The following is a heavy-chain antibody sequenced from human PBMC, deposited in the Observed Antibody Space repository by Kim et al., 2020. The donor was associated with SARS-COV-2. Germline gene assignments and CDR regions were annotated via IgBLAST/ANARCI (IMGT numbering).Heavy chain of an antibody. CDR3: AKARGPSILSIYFDN. V-gene: IGHV3-23*01. Sequence: GGSLRLSCAASGFTFNTYFMSWVRQAPGKGLEWISIIGGGGSTTYHADSVKGRFTISRDNSKNTLFLQMNSLRAGDTAIYYCAKARGPSILSIYFDNWGQGILVTVSS. D-gene: IGHD2-2*02. CDR2: IGGGGSTT. CDR1: GFTFNTYF. J-gene: IGHJ4*02.